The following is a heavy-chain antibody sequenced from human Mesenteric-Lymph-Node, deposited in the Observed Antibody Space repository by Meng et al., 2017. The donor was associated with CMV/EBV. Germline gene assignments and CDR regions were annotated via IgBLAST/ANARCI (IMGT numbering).Heavy chain of an antibody. V-gene: IGHV1-46*01. CDR2: INTNSGAT. CDR1: GYTFTTYY. CDR3: ARGPCSTTCPRGRFDP. Sequence: ASVKVSCMTSGYTFTTYYMHWVRQAPGQGLDWMGIINTNSGATTYAQKFQGRVTMTRDTSANPVYMELSSLRSEDTAVYYCARGPCSTTCPRGRFDPWGQGTLVTISS. D-gene: IGHD2-2*01. J-gene: IGHJ5*02.